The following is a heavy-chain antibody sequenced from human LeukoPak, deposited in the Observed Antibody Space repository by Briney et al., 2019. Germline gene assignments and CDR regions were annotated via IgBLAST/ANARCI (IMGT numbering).Heavy chain of an antibody. CDR1: GFTLRRYE. Sequence: GGSLRLSCAASGFTLRRYEMNWVRQAPGKGLEWVSYISSSGSTIYYADSVKGRFTISRDNAKNSLYLQMNSLRAEDTAVYYCARLSTVTTFDYWGQGTLVTVSS. CDR3: ARLSTVTTFDY. V-gene: IGHV3-48*03. CDR2: ISSSGSTI. D-gene: IGHD4-17*01. J-gene: IGHJ4*02.